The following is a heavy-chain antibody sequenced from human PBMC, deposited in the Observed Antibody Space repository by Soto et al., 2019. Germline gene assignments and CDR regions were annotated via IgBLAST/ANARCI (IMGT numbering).Heavy chain of an antibody. Sequence: QITLTESGPTLVQPTQTLTLTCPFSGFSLSTSVVGVGWIRQPPGKALEWLALLYWYDDKRYSPSLKSRLTNTKDTSKNQVVLTMTNMDTVATATYYCARTGYSSSWYPPAYWGQGTLVTVSS. CDR2: LYWYDDK. V-gene: IGHV2-5*01. D-gene: IGHD6-13*01. CDR3: ARTGYSSSWYPPAY. J-gene: IGHJ4*02. CDR1: GFSLSTSVVG.